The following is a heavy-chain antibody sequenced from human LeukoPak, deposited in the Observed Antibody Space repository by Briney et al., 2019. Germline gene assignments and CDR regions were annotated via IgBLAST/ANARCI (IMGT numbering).Heavy chain of an antibody. CDR2: IYYSGST. Sequence: SQTLSLTCTVSGGSISSGDYYWSWIRQPPGEGLEWIGYIYYSGSTYYNPSLKSRVTISVDTSKNQFSLKLSSVTAADTAVYYCARSSNYGDELDYWGQGTLVTVSS. J-gene: IGHJ4*02. CDR3: ARSSNYGDELDY. D-gene: IGHD4-11*01. CDR1: GGSISSGDYY. V-gene: IGHV4-30-4*01.